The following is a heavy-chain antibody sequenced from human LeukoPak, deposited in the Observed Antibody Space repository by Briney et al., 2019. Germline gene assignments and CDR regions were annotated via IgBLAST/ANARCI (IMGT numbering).Heavy chain of an antibody. V-gene: IGHV3-9*01. Sequence: PGRSLRLSCAASGFTFDDYAMHWVRQAPGKGLEWVSGISWNSGSIGYADSVKGRLTISRDNAKNSLYLQMNSLRAEDTALYYCASGGYGYYFDYWGQGTLVTVSS. CDR2: ISWNSGSI. D-gene: IGHD5-18*01. J-gene: IGHJ4*02. CDR1: GFTFDDYA. CDR3: ASGGYGYYFDY.